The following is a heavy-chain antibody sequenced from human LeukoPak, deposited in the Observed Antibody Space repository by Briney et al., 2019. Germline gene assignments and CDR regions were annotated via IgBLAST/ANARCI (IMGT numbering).Heavy chain of an antibody. J-gene: IGHJ4*02. V-gene: IGHV4-59*01. CDR2: IYYSGST. Sequence: PSETLSLTCTVSGGSISSYYWSWIRQPPGKGLEWIGYIYYSGSTNYNPSLKSRVTISVDTSKNQFSLKLSSVTAADTAVYYCARDRSGYSGYENWGQGTLVTVSS. CDR3: ARDRSGYSGYEN. D-gene: IGHD5-12*01. CDR1: GGSISSYY.